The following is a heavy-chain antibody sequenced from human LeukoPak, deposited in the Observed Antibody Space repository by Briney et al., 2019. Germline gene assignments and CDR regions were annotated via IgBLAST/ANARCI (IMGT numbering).Heavy chain of an antibody. J-gene: IGHJ4*02. Sequence: GRSLRLSCGASGFTFSSYAMHWVRQAPGKGLEWVAVISYDGSTKYYADSVKGRFTISRDYSKNTVYLQMNSLRAEDTAVYYCAKRERTWDLDYWGQGTLVTVSS. CDR1: GFTFSSYA. D-gene: IGHD1-26*01. CDR2: ISYDGSTK. V-gene: IGHV3-33*06. CDR3: AKRERTWDLDY.